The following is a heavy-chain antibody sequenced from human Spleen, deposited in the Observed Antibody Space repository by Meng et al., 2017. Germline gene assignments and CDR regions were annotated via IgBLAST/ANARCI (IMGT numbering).Heavy chain of an antibody. CDR3: ARKAGNCISTTCYSLDY. V-gene: IGHV1-69*05. D-gene: IGHD2-2*01. J-gene: IGHJ4*02. CDR1: GGIFSNYV. CDR2: INAVFGTT. Sequence: SVKVSCKALGGIFSNYVIGWVRQAPGQGLEWMGGINAVFGTTNYAQKFQGRVTITTDESTSTVYMELTRLTSEDTAVYFCARKAGNCISTTCYSLDYWGQGTLVTVTS.